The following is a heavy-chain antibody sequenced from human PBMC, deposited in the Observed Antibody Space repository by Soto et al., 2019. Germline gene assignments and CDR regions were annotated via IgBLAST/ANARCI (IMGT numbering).Heavy chain of an antibody. CDR2: INPNSGGT. CDR1: GNTFTGYY. J-gene: IGHJ4*02. D-gene: IGHD2-21*01. CDR3: ARCGILVPDATRTGAVDY. V-gene: IGHV1-2*02. Sequence: ASVKVSCKASGNTFTGYYMHWVRQAPGQRPEWMGWINPNSGGTSYAQKFHDRVTMTRDTSISTVYMELYRLNSDDTAVYYCARCGILVPDATRTGAVDYWGRGTLVTVSS.